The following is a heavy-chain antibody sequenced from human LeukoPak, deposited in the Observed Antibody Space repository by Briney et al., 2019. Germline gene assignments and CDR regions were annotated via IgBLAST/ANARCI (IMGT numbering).Heavy chain of an antibody. Sequence: PSETLSLTCTVSGGSISSYYWSWIRQPPGKGLEWIGYISYSGSTDYNPSLKSRVTISVDKSKNQFSLRLSSVTAADTALYYCARSGNSWYFDLWGRGTLVTVSS. CDR2: ISYSGST. D-gene: IGHD4-23*01. CDR1: GGSISSYY. CDR3: ARSGNSWYFDL. J-gene: IGHJ2*01. V-gene: IGHV4-59*12.